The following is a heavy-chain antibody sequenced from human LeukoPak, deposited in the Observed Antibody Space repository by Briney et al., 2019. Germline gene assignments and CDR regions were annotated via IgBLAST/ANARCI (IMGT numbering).Heavy chain of an antibody. Sequence: GGSLRLSCAAPGFTFSSYSMNWVRQAPGKGLEWVSSISSSSSYIYYADSVEGRFTISRDNAKNSLYLQMNSLRAEDTAVYYCARGCSSTSCYYYYGMDVWGQGTTVTVSS. CDR1: GFTFSSYS. D-gene: IGHD2-2*01. CDR2: ISSSSSYI. CDR3: ARGCSSTSCYYYYGMDV. V-gene: IGHV3-21*01. J-gene: IGHJ6*02.